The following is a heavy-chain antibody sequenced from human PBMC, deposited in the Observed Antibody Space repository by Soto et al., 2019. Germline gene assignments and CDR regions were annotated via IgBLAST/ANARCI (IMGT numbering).Heavy chain of an antibody. V-gene: IGHV2-5*02. CDR1: GFSLSTSGVG. D-gene: IGHD6-13*01. J-gene: IGHJ5*02. CDR2: IYWDDDK. Sequence: SGPTLVKPTQTLTLTCTFSGFSLSTSGVGVGWIRQPPGKALEWLALIYWDDDKGYSPSLKSRLTITKDTSKNQVVLTMTNMDPVDTATYYCAHMGGIAAAGTVWFDPWGQGTLVTVSS. CDR3: AHMGGIAAAGTVWFDP.